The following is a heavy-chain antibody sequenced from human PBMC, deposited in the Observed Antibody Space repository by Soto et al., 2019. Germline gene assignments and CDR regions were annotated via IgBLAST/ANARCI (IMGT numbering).Heavy chain of an antibody. V-gene: IGHV3-30*18. CDR2: ISYDGSNK. CDR3: AKGAGGDSGYDFLFDY. D-gene: IGHD5-12*01. CDR1: GFTFSSYG. J-gene: IGHJ4*02. Sequence: QVQLVESGGGVVQPGRSLRLSCAASGFTFSSYGMHWVRQAPGKGLXXXAVISYDGSNKYYADSVKGRFTISRDNSKNTLYLQMNSLRAEDTAVYYCAKGAGGDSGYDFLFDYWGQGTLVTVSS.